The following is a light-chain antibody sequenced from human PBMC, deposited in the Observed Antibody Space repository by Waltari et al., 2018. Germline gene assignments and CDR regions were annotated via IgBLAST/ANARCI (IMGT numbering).Light chain of an antibody. CDR3: MQSIHWPWT. CDR2: KVS. CDR1: QSLVHSDGNTY. Sequence: DVVMTQSPLSLPVTLGQPASISCKSSQSLVHSDGNTYLNWFHQRPGQSPRRLIYKVSNPDSGVPDRFGGSGSGTDFTLKISRVEAEDVGVYYCMQSIHWPWTFGQGTKVEIK. J-gene: IGKJ1*01. V-gene: IGKV2-30*02.